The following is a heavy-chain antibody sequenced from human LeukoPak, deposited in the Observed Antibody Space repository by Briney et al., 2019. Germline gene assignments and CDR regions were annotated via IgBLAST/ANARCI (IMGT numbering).Heavy chain of an antibody. D-gene: IGHD4-17*01. CDR2: ISSSSSYL. Sequence: PGGSLRLSCAASGFTFSSYSMNWVRQAPGKGLEWVSSISSSSSYLYYADSVKGRFTISRDNAKNSLYLQMNSLRAEDTAVYYCARDRIYGDYVDYWAREPWSPSPQ. J-gene: IGHJ4*02. CDR3: ARDRIYGDYVDY. CDR1: GFTFSSYS. V-gene: IGHV3-21*01.